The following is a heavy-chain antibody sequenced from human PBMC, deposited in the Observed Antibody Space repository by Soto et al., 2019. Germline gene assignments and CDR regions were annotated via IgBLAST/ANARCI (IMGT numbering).Heavy chain of an antibody. CDR2: INPNSGGT. Sequence: ASVKVSCKASGYTFTGYYMHWVRQAPGQGLEWMGWINPNSGGTNYAQKFQGRVTMTRDTSISTAYMELSRLRSDDTAAYYCARVPPYGSGSYYNGIHAFDIWGQGTMVTVSS. V-gene: IGHV1-2*02. J-gene: IGHJ3*02. CDR3: ARVPPYGSGSYYNGIHAFDI. CDR1: GYTFTGYY. D-gene: IGHD3-10*01.